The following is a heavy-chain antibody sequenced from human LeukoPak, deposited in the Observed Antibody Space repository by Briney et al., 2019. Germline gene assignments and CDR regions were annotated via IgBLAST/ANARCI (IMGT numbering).Heavy chain of an antibody. D-gene: IGHD2-2*01. CDR3: AAGSAAANYYYYMDV. CDR1: GGTFSSYA. V-gene: IGHV1-69*05. J-gene: IGHJ6*03. CDR2: IIPIFGTA. Sequence: SVKVSRKASGGTFSSYAISWVRQAPGQGLEWMGGIIPIFGTANYAQKFQGRVTITTDESTSTAYMELSSLRSEDTAVYYCAAGSAAANYYYYMDVWGKGTTVTVSS.